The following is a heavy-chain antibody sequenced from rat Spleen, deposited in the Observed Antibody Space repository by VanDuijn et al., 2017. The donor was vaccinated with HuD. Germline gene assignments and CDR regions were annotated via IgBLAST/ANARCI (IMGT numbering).Heavy chain of an antibody. Sequence: EVQLVESGGGLVQPGRSLKLSCAASGFIFSDHYVAWVRQAPTKGLEWVATISYDGTATYYRDSVKGRFTLSRDNAKSTLYLQMNSLRSEDTATYYCARHVLGASYFDYWGQGVMVTVSS. J-gene: IGHJ2*01. CDR1: GFIFSDHY. D-gene: IGHD5-1*01. CDR3: ARHVLGASYFDY. V-gene: IGHV5-22*01. CDR2: ISYDGTAT.